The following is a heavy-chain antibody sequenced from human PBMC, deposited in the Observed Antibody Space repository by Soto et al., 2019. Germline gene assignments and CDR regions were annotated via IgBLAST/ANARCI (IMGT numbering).Heavy chain of an antibody. CDR1: GFTFSSYS. J-gene: IGHJ6*02. CDR3: ARAYCGGDCNYGGGYYYYNGVDV. Sequence: GGSLRLSCAASGFTFSSYSMNWVRQAPGKGLEWVSYIGSSSSTIYYADSVKGRFTISRDNAENSLFLQMNSLRDEDTAVYYCARAYCGGDCNYGGGYYYYNGVDVWGQGTTVTVSS. CDR2: IGSSSSTI. D-gene: IGHD2-21*02. V-gene: IGHV3-48*02.